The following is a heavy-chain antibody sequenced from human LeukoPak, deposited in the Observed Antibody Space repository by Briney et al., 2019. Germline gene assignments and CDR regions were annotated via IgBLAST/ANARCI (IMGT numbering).Heavy chain of an antibody. CDR3: ARDYSGSSWFSAFDI. CDR2: IYTSGST. V-gene: IGHV4-4*07. CDR1: GGSISSYY. J-gene: IGHJ3*02. D-gene: IGHD6-13*01. Sequence: SSETLSLTCTVSGGSISSYYWSWIRQPAGKGLEWIGRIYTSGSTNYNPSLKSRVTMSVDTSKNQFSLKLSSVTAADTAVYYCARDYSGSSWFSAFDIWGQGTMVTVSS.